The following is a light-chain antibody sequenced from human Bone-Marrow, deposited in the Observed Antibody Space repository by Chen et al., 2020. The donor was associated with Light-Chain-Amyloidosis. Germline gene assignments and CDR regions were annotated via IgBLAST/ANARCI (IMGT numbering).Light chain of an antibody. V-gene: IGLV2-8*01. CDR3: SSYAGSNKWV. CDR2: EVT. CDR1: SSDVGGYNY. J-gene: IGLJ3*02. Sequence: QSALTQPPSASGSPGQSVTISCTGTSSDVGGYNYVSWYQQHPGKVPKFMIYEVTKRPSGVPYPDSGSRPTDTSSLTVSGLQAEDEADYYCSSYAGSNKWVFGGGTKLTVL.